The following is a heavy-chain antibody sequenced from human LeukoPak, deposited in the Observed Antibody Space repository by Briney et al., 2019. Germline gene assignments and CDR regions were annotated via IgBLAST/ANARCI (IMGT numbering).Heavy chain of an antibody. Sequence: TGGSLRLSCAASGFTVSSNYMSWVRQAPGKGLEWVSVIYSGGSTYYADSVKGRFTISRDNSKNTLYLQMNSLRAEDTAVYYCARDRVVRGVITPYYFDYWGQGTLVTVSS. J-gene: IGHJ4*02. CDR2: IYSGGST. CDR3: ARDRVVRGVITPYYFDY. V-gene: IGHV3-66*02. D-gene: IGHD3-10*01. CDR1: GFTVSSNY.